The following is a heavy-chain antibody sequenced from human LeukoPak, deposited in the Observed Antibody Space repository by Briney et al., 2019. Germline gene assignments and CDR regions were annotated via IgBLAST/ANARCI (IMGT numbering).Heavy chain of an antibody. CDR3: ARSYSYGDTLDY. D-gene: IGHD5-18*01. CDR2: IYYSGST. Sequence: SETLSLTCTVSGGSISSSSYYWGWIRQPPGKGLEWIGSIYYSGSTYYNPSLKSRVTISVDTSKNQFSLKLSSVTAADTAVYYCARSYSYGDTLDYWGQGTLVTVSS. CDR1: GGSISSSSYY. V-gene: IGHV4-39*01. J-gene: IGHJ4*02.